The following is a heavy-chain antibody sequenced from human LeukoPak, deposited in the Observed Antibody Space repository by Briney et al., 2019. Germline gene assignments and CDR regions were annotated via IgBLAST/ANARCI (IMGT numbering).Heavy chain of an antibody. D-gene: IGHD3-22*01. CDR1: GFTFSNYW. CDR3: AKSSYYDASGYYREYYFDY. CDR2: IKQDGSEK. Sequence: PGGSLRLSCAASGFTFSNYWMSWVRQAPEKGLEGVANIKQDGSEKYYVDSVKGRFTISRDNAKNSLYLQMNSLRDEDTAVYYCAKSSYYDASGYYREYYFDYWDQGTLVTVSS. V-gene: IGHV3-7*03. J-gene: IGHJ4*02.